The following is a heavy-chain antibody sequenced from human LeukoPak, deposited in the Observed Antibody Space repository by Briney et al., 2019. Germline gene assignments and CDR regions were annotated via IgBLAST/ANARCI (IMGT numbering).Heavy chain of an antibody. CDR2: INAGNGNT. J-gene: IGHJ4*02. Sequence: ASVKVSCKASGYTFTSYGISWVRQAPGQRLEWMGWINAGNGNTKYSQKFQGRVTITRDTSASTAYMELSSLRSEDTAVYYCARGEEGYYDSSGYYVYWGQGTLVTVSS. D-gene: IGHD3-22*01. V-gene: IGHV1-3*01. CDR3: ARGEEGYYDSSGYYVY. CDR1: GYTFTSYG.